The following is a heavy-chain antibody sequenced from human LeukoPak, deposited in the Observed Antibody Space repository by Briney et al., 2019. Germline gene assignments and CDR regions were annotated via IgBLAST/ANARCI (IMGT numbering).Heavy chain of an antibody. Sequence: SETLSLTCTVSGGSISGSRSYWGWIRQPPGKGLEWIGSVFHSGTTCYNPSLKSRLTISVDTSKNQFSLKLSSVTAADTAVYYCARRDYSGDNPVLDYWGQGTLVTVSS. D-gene: IGHD4-23*01. V-gene: IGHV4-39*01. J-gene: IGHJ4*02. CDR3: ARRDYSGDNPVLDY. CDR2: VFHSGTT. CDR1: GGSISGSRSY.